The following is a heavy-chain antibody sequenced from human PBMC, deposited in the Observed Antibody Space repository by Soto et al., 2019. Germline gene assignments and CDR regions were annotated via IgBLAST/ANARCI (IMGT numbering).Heavy chain of an antibody. Sequence: PGGSLRLSCTASGFTFANYAMHWVRQAPGKGLEWVSRVSAGGDNTDYADAVKGRFTISRDNAKNTLFLQMTSLRAEDTALYFCARVRCGGGSCYGLDYWGQGTLVTVSS. CDR1: GFTFANYA. CDR3: ARVRCGGGSCYGLDY. CDR2: VSAGGDNT. D-gene: IGHD2-15*01. V-gene: IGHV3-23*01. J-gene: IGHJ4*02.